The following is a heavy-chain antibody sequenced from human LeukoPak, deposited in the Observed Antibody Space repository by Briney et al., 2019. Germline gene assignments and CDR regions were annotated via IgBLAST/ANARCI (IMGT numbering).Heavy chain of an antibody. Sequence: GRSLRLSCAASGFTFSSYGMHWVRQAPGKGLEWVSAISGSGGSTYYADSVKGRFTISRDNSKNTLYLQMNSLRAEDTAVYYCAKDVQWPGGRDFDYWGQGTLVTVSS. CDR3: AKDVQWPGGRDFDY. V-gene: IGHV3-23*01. CDR1: GFTFSSYG. J-gene: IGHJ4*02. D-gene: IGHD3-16*01. CDR2: ISGSGGST.